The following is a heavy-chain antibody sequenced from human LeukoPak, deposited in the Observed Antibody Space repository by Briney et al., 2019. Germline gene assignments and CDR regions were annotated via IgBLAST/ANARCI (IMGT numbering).Heavy chain of an antibody. CDR2: IFYSGST. J-gene: IGHJ4*02. Sequence: SETLSLTCTVSGGSISSYYWSWIRQPPGKGLEWIGYIFYSGSTNYNPSLKSRVTMSVDTSKNQFSLKLSSVTAADTAVYYCARDGQGYCSSTSCPRFDYWGQGTLVTVSS. D-gene: IGHD2-2*01. V-gene: IGHV4-59*12. CDR1: GGSISSYY. CDR3: ARDGQGYCSSTSCPRFDY.